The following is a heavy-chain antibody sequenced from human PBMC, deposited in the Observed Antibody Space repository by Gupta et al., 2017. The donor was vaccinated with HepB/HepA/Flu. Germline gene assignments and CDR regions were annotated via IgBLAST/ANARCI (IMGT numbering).Heavy chain of an antibody. Sequence: QVQLVQSGAEVTKPGSSVKVSCKASGGTFSNYGVSWVRQAPGQGLEWMGGIFPIVGTANYAQKFQGRVTITADDSTTTAYMELSSLRSEDTAIYYCAREHSRSSGVFDYWGQGTLVTVSS. CDR3: AREHSRSSGVFDY. CDR1: GGTFSNYG. J-gene: IGHJ4*02. CDR2: IFPIVGTA. D-gene: IGHD6-6*01. V-gene: IGHV1-69*01.